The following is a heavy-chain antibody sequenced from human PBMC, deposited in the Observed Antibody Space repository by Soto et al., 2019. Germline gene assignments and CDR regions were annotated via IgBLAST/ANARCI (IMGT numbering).Heavy chain of an antibody. CDR2: IQGSGDSA. D-gene: IGHD3-22*01. CDR3: AKWRGYYYDNSGYPDY. Sequence: EVQLLESGGGLVQPGGSLRLSCVASGFIFSSYGMSWVRQAPGKGLEWVSTIQGSGDSAYYADSLKGRFTISRDNSKKTLYRQMNSLRAEDTAVDYCAKWRGYYYDNSGYPDYWGQGTLVTCSS. J-gene: IGHJ4*02. V-gene: IGHV3-23*01. CDR1: GFIFSSYG.